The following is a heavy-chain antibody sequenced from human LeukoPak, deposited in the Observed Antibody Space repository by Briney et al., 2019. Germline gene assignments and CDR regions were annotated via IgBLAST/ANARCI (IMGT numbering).Heavy chain of an antibody. J-gene: IGHJ4*02. CDR3: AKAIRSDFWSGYYFDY. CDR2: ISWNSGSI. D-gene: IGHD3-3*01. V-gene: IGHV3-9*03. CDR1: GFTFDDYA. Sequence: GRSLRLSCAASGFTFDDYAMHWVRHAPGKGLEWVSGISWNSGSIGYADSVKGRFTISRDNAKNSLYLQMNSLRAEDMALYYCAKAIRSDFWSGYYFDYWGQGTLVTVPS.